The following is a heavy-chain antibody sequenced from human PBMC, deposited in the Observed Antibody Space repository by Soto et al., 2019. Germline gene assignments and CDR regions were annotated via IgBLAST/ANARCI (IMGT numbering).Heavy chain of an antibody. CDR2: IYYRGNT. Sequence: SETLSLTCTVSGGSIGTYYWSWIRQPPGKGLEWIGYIYYRGNTDYNPSLKSRVTISVDTSKNQFSLKLSSVTAADTAVYYCARERRKYYYDSSGYYPRGDYYGMDVWGQGTTVPVSS. J-gene: IGHJ6*02. CDR1: GGSIGTYY. CDR3: ARERRKYYYDSSGYYPRGDYYGMDV. D-gene: IGHD3-22*01. V-gene: IGHV4-59*01.